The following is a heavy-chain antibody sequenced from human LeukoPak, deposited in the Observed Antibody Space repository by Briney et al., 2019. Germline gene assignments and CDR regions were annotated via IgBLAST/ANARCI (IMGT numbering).Heavy chain of an antibody. CDR2: ISYDGSNK. CDR3: ARGLRKTGYSSPLDY. J-gene: IGHJ4*02. Sequence: PGRSLRLSCAASGFTFSSYAMHWVRQAPGKGLEWVAVISYDGSNKYYADSVKGRFTISRDNSKNTLYLQMNSLRAEDTAVYYCARGLRKTGYSSPLDYWGQGTLVTVSS. D-gene: IGHD6-19*01. V-gene: IGHV3-30-3*01. CDR1: GFTFSSYA.